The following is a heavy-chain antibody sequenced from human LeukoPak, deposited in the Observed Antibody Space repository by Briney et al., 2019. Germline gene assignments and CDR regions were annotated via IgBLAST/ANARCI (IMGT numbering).Heavy chain of an antibody. CDR1: GFGFSRYV. CDR2: ISPEGYMK. V-gene: IGHV3-30-3*01. Sequence: PGRSLRLSCAASGFGFSRYVIHWVRQGPGKGLEWVAVISPEGYMKDYADSVKGRFTVSRDNSKNTVFLQMNSLSAEDTSRYYCARGSLYTAATIEDYWGQGTLVTVSS. J-gene: IGHJ4*02. CDR3: ARGSLYTAATIEDY. D-gene: IGHD3-16*01.